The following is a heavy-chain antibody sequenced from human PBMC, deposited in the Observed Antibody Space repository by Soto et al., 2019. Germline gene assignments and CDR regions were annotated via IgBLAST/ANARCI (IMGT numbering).Heavy chain of an antibody. CDR2: IRSKAYGGTT. CDR1: GFTFGDYA. CDR3: TRVFSSSWEYYSYGMDV. J-gene: IGHJ6*02. D-gene: IGHD6-13*01. V-gene: IGHV3-49*03. Sequence: GGSLRLSCTASGFTFGDYAMSWFRQAPGKGLEWVGFIRSKAYGGTTEYAASVKGRFTISRDDSKSIAYLQMNSLKTEDTAVYYCTRVFSSSWEYYSYGMDVWGQGTTVTASS.